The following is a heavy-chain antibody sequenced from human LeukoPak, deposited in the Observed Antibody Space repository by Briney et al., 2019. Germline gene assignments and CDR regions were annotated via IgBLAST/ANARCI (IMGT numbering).Heavy chain of an antibody. Sequence: SETLSLTCAVYGGSFGGYYWSWIRQPPGKGLEWIGEVNHSGSTNYNPSLKSRVTISVDTSKNQFSLKLSSVTAADTAVYYCARATGVVPAAYNWFDPWGQGTLVTVSS. J-gene: IGHJ5*02. CDR2: VNHSGST. CDR1: GGSFGGYY. CDR3: ARATGVVPAAYNWFDP. V-gene: IGHV4-34*01. D-gene: IGHD2-2*01.